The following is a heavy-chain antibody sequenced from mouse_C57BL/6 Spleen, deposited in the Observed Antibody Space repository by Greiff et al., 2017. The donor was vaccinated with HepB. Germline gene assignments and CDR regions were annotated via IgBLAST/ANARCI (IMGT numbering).Heavy chain of an antibody. J-gene: IGHJ1*03. Sequence: VQLQQSGPGLVQPSQSLSITCTVSGFSLTSYGVHWVRQSPGKGLEWLGVIWSGGRTDYNAAFISRLSISKDNSKSQVFFKMNSLQADDTAIYYCSRTYGSSYGYFDVWGTGTTVTVSS. CDR2: IWSGGRT. V-gene: IGHV2-2*01. CDR3: SRTYGSSYGYFDV. CDR1: GFSLTSYG. D-gene: IGHD1-1*01.